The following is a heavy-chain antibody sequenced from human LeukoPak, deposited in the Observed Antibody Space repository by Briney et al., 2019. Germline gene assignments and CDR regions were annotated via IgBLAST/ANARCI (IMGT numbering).Heavy chain of an antibody. CDR1: GGSFSGYY. CDR2: INHSGST. J-gene: IGHJ4*02. CDR3: ARVTRITIFGVVSTYFDY. Sequence: PSETLSLTCAVYGGSFSGYYWSWIRQPPGKGLEWIGEINHSGSTNYNPSLKSRVTISVDTSKNQFSLKLSSVTAADTAVYYCARVTRITIFGVVSTYFDYWGQGTLVTVSS. D-gene: IGHD3-3*01. V-gene: IGHV4-34*01.